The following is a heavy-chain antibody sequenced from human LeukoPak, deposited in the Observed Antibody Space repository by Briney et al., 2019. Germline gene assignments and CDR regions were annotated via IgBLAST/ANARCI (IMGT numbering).Heavy chain of an antibody. CDR2: IYYSGST. J-gene: IGHJ6*02. CDR3: ARDGYGDHYGMDA. Sequence: SETLSLTCTVSGGSIRSYYWSWIRKPPGKGLEWIGYIYYSGSTNYNPSLKSRVTISVDTSKNQISLRLSSVTAVDTAVYYCARDGYGDHYGMDAWGQGTTVTVSS. CDR1: GGSIRSYY. V-gene: IGHV4-59*01. D-gene: IGHD4-17*01.